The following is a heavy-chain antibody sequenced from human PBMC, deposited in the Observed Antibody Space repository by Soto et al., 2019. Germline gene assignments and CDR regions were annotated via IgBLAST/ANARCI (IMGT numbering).Heavy chain of an antibody. CDR1: GFTVCSNY. CDR3: ARHITMDPLLVY. J-gene: IGHJ4*02. Sequence: EVQLVESGGGLIQPGGSLRLSCAASGFTVCSNYMSWVRQAPGKGLEWVSVIYSGGSTYYADSVKGRFTISRDNSKNTLYLQMNSLRAEDTAVYYCARHITMDPLLVYWGQGTLVTVSS. CDR2: IYSGGST. V-gene: IGHV3-53*01. D-gene: IGHD3-10*01.